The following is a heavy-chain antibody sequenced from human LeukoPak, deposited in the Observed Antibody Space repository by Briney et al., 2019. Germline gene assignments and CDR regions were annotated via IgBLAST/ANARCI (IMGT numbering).Heavy chain of an antibody. D-gene: IGHD3-10*01. V-gene: IGHV4-59*08. Sequence: SEPLSLTCTVSGGSISTYYWSWIRQPPGKGLECIGFIYYSGSTNYNPSLKSRVTISVDTSNNEFSLKLRSVTAADTAVYYCARQSLGPSRSGTSNNWFDPWGQGTLVTVSS. CDR3: ARQSLGPSRSGTSNNWFDP. CDR1: GGSISTYY. J-gene: IGHJ5*02. CDR2: IYYSGST.